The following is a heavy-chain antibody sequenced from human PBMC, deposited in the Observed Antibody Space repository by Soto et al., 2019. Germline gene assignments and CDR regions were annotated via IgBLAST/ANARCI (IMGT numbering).Heavy chain of an antibody. D-gene: IGHD3-10*01. CDR2: ISSSGTYM. CDR1: GFAFSNYS. V-gene: IGHV3-21*01. J-gene: IGHJ5*02. Sequence: PGGSLRLSCAASGFAFSNYSLNWVRQAPGKGLQWVSTISSSGTYMYYADSVKGRFTVSRDNAKNSLFLQMNSLRAEDTAVYYCAKDLKGRFRPREFWFDPWGQGTLVTVSS. CDR3: AKDLKGRFRPREFWFDP.